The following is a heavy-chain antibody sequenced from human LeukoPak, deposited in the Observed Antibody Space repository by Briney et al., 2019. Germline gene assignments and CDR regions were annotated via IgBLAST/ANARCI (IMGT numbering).Heavy chain of an antibody. CDR1: GGTFSSYA. J-gene: IGHJ4*02. Sequence: ASVKVSCKASGGTFSSYAINWVRQATGQGLEWMGWMNPNSGNTGYAQKFQGRVTMTRNTSISTAYMELSSLRSEDTAVYYCARYLGELSSTNFDYWGQGTLVTVSS. CDR2: MNPNSGNT. D-gene: IGHD3-16*02. CDR3: ARYLGELSSTNFDY. V-gene: IGHV1-8*02.